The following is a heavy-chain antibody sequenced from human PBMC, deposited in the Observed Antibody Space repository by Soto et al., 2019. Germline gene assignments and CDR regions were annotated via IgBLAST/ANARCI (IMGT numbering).Heavy chain of an antibody. V-gene: IGHV1-69*01. D-gene: IGHD3-16*02. J-gene: IGHJ6*02. Sequence: QVQLVQSGAEVKKPGSSVKVSCKASGGTFSSYAISWVRQAPGQGLEWMGGIIPIFGTANYAQKFQGRVTITADESTSAAYMELSSLRSEDTAVYYCARVDEETAGVIGNYYYYYGMDVWGQGTTVTVSS. CDR2: IIPIFGTA. CDR3: ARVDEETAGVIGNYYYYYGMDV. CDR1: GGTFSSYA.